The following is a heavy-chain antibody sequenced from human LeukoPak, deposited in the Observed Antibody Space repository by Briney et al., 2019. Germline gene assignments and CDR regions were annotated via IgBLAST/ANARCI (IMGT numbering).Heavy chain of an antibody. V-gene: IGHV1-69*06. J-gene: IGHJ5*02. CDR1: GGTFSSYA. D-gene: IGHD2-15*01. Sequence: ASVKVSCKASGGTFSSYAISWVRQAPGQGLEWMGGIIPIFGTANYAQKFQGRVTITADKSTSTAYMELSSLRSEDTAVYYCARGSGGYCSGGSCYSGWFDPWAREPWSPSPQ. CDR2: IIPIFGTA. CDR3: ARGSGGYCSGGSCYSGWFDP.